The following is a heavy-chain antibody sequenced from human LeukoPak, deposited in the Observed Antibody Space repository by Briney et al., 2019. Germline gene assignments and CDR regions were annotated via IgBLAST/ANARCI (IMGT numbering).Heavy chain of an antibody. V-gene: IGHV7-4-1*02. J-gene: IGHJ5*02. CDR2: FDTNTGTS. CDR3: TRGSLQYFDWLLDGNWFDP. CDR1: GYTFTSYG. D-gene: IGHD3-9*01. Sequence: ASVKVSCKASGYTFTSYGISWVRQAPGQGLEWMGWFDTNTGTSTYAHGFTRRFVFSLDTSISTAYLQISSLRADDTGVYYCTRGSLQYFDWLLDGNWFDPWGQGTRVTVSS.